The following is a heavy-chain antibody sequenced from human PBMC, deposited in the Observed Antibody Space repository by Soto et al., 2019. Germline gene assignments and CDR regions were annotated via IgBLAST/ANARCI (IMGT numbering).Heavy chain of an antibody. CDR3: ARDSATVTTSVDY. CDR2: TSAHNGNT. Sequence: ASVKVSCKASGYMFTSYGISWVRQAPEQGLEWVGWTSAHNGNTNYTQRFQGRVTMTTDTSTSTAYMELGSLRSDDTAVYYCARDSATVTTSVDYWGQGTLVTVSS. J-gene: IGHJ4*02. CDR1: GYMFTSYG. D-gene: IGHD4-17*01. V-gene: IGHV1-18*01.